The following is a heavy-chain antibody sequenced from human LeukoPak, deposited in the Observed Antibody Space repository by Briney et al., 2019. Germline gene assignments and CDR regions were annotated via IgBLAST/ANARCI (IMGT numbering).Heavy chain of an antibody. Sequence: SVKVSCKASGYTFTSYGISWVRQAPGQGLEWMGGNIPIFGTANYAQKFQGRVTITTDESTSTAYMELSSLRSEDTAVYYCASFSTNSGSYSNFDYWGQGTLVTVSS. CDR1: GYTFTSYG. D-gene: IGHD1-26*01. CDR2: NIPIFGTA. J-gene: IGHJ4*02. V-gene: IGHV1-69*05. CDR3: ASFSTNSGSYSNFDY.